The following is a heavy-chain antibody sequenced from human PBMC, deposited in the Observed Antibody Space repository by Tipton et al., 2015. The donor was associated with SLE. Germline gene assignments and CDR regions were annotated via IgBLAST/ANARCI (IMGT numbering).Heavy chain of an antibody. CDR3: ARGPLYGLDI. Sequence: TLSLTCSVSGGSMSYHYWSWIRQPPGKGLEWIGYIYYTGTTNYSPSLKSRVTISVDTSKNQFSLKLSSVASADTAIYYCARGPLYGLDIWGQGTTVTVSS. CDR1: GGSMSYHY. V-gene: IGHV4-59*11. D-gene: IGHD3-10*01. J-gene: IGHJ3*02. CDR2: IYYTGTT.